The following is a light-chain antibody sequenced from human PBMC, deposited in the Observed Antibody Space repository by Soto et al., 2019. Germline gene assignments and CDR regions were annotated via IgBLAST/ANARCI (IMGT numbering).Light chain of an antibody. V-gene: IGLV2-14*01. Sequence: QSALTQPASASGSPGQSITISCTGTSSDVGGYNYVSLYQQHPGKAPKLIIYDVSNRPSGVSNRFSGSKSGNTASLTISELQAEDEADYYCISYTSSSTSFGTGTKLTVL. J-gene: IGLJ1*01. CDR3: ISYTSSSTS. CDR2: DVS. CDR1: SSDVGGYNY.